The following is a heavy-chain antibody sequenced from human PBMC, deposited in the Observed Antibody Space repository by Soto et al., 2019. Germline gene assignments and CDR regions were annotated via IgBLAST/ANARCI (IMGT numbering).Heavy chain of an antibody. CDR2: ISGSGGST. J-gene: IGHJ4*02. D-gene: IGHD6-13*01. Sequence: GGSLRLSCAASGFTFSGYAMSWVRQAPGKGLEWVSAISGSGGSTYYADSVKGRFTISRDNSKNTLYLQMNSLRAEDTAVYYCASRLIAAAGSHWGQGTLVTVSS. CDR3: ASRLIAAAGSH. CDR1: GFTFSGYA. V-gene: IGHV3-23*01.